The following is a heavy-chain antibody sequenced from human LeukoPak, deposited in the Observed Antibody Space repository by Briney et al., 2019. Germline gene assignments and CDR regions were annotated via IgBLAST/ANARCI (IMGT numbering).Heavy chain of an antibody. CDR2: IYYSGST. CDR3: ARHSDSSGYYFDT. CDR1: GGSISSSSYY. Sequence: SETLSLTCTVSGGSISSSSYYWGWIRQPPGKGLEWIGSIYYSGSTYYNPSLKSRVTISVDTSKNQFSLKLSSVTAADTAVYYCARHSDSSGYYFDTGAREPWSPSPQ. V-gene: IGHV4-39*01. J-gene: IGHJ4*02. D-gene: IGHD3-22*01.